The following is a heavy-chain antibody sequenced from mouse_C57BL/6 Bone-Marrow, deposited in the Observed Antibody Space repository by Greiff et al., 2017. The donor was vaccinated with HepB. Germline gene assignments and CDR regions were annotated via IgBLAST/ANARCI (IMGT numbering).Heavy chain of an antibody. CDR2: INPSSGYT. J-gene: IGHJ1*03. V-gene: IGHV1-4*01. CDR1: GYTFTSYT. CDR3: ARDYGSSNWYFDV. D-gene: IGHD1-1*01. Sequence: SGAELARPGASVKMSCKASGYTFTSYTMHWVKQRPGQGLEWIGYINPSSGYTKYNQKFKDKATLTADKSSSTAYMQLSSLTSEDSAVYYCARDYGSSNWYFDVWGTGTTVTVSS.